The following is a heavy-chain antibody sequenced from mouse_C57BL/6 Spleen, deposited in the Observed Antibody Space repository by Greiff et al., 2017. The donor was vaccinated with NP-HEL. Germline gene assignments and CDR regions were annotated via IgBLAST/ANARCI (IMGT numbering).Heavy chain of an antibody. CDR2: IYPGDGDT. CDR3: TVGTYAMDY. CDR1: GYAFSSYW. D-gene: IGHD4-1*01. Sequence: VQLQQSGAELVKPGASVKISCKASGYAFSSYWMNWVKQRPGKGLEWIGQIYPGDGDTNYNGKFKGKAKLTAVTSASTAYMELSSLTNEDSAVYYCTVGTYAMDYWGQGTSVTVSS. V-gene: IGHV1-80*01. J-gene: IGHJ4*01.